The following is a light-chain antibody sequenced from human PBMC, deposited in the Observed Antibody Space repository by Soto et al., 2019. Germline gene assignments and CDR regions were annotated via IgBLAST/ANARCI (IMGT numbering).Light chain of an antibody. Sequence: EIELTQSPGTLSLSPGERATLSCRASQSVTSGYVAWYQQKLGQAPRLLIYAASSRAAGIPDRFSGSGSETDFTLTISRLEPEDFAVYYCQQYGSPPRTFGQGTKVDIK. CDR2: AAS. V-gene: IGKV3-20*01. CDR3: QQYGSPPRT. J-gene: IGKJ1*01. CDR1: QSVTSGY.